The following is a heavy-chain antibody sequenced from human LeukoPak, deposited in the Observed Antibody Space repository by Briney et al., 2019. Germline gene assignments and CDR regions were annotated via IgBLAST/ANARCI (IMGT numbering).Heavy chain of an antibody. Sequence: PGGSLRLSCAASGFTLSGYGMHWVRQAPGKGLEWVAFICSDGSSEDYTDSVKGRFFISRDNSKNTLYLQMNSLRAEDTAEYYCAKDPSSGWFGGVDYWGQGTLVTVSS. CDR3: AKDPSSGWFGGVDY. D-gene: IGHD6-19*01. J-gene: IGHJ4*02. CDR1: GFTLSGYG. V-gene: IGHV3-30*02. CDR2: ICSDGSSE.